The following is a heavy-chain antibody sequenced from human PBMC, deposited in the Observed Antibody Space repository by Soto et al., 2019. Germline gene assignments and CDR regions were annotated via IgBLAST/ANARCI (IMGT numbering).Heavy chain of an antibody. CDR1: GGSISSGDYY. Sequence: SETLSLTCTVSGGSISSGDYYWSWIRQPPGKGLEWIGYIYYSGSTYYNPSLKSRVTISVDTSKNQFSLKLSSVTAADTAVYYCATLVGVRSGFDYWGQGTLVTVSS. J-gene: IGHJ4*02. D-gene: IGHD1-26*01. CDR2: IYYSGST. CDR3: ATLVGVRSGFDY. V-gene: IGHV4-30-4*01.